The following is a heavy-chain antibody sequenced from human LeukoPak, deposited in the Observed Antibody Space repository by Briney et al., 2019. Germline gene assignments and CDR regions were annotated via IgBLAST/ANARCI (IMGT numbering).Heavy chain of an antibody. CDR2: IYDSGST. D-gene: IGHD1-26*01. Sequence: PSETLSLTCTVSGVSINSSSYYWGWIRQPPGKGLEWIGSIYDSGSTYYNPSLKSRVTISVDTSKNQFSLKLTSVTAADTAVYYCATVWIVGATQRGYAFDIWGQGTMVTVSS. CDR1: GVSINSSSYY. CDR3: ATVWIVGATQRGYAFDI. J-gene: IGHJ3*02. V-gene: IGHV4-39*07.